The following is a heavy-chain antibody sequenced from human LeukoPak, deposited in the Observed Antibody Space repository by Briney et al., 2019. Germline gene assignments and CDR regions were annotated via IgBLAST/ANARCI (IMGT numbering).Heavy chain of an antibody. V-gene: IGHV4-59*12. Sequence: SETLSLTCTVSGDSISSYYWYWFRQPPGKELEWIACIYYSGITHYNPSLKSRVTISLDTSKNQFTLRLSSVTAADTAVYYCAREGIVRTYDQWGQGTLVTVSS. J-gene: IGHJ4*02. CDR1: GDSISSYY. CDR3: AREGIVRTYDQ. CDR2: IYYSGIT. D-gene: IGHD2/OR15-2a*01.